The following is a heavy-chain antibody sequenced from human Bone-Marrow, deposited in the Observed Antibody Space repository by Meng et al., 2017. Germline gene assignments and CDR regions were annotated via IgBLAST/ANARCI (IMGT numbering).Heavy chain of an antibody. Sequence: LQESGPGLVKPTQTLSLSCTVSGGSISSGNHYWSWIRQHSGKGLEYIGYIYYSGSTYYNPSLKSRVIISVDTSKNQFSLRLNSVTAADTAVYYCASLYGDSSVWYLDLWGRGTLVTVSS. CDR1: GGSISSGNHY. V-gene: IGHV4-31*03. CDR3: ASLYGDSSVWYLDL. CDR2: IYYSGST. D-gene: IGHD4-17*01. J-gene: IGHJ2*01.